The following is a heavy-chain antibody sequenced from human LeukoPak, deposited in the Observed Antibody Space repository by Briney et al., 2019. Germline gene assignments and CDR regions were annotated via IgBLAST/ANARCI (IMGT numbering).Heavy chain of an antibody. CDR1: GFTFSSYA. J-gene: IGHJ3*02. CDR3: AKDLSNYYDSSRAFDI. CDR2: ISGRGGST. D-gene: IGHD3-22*01. V-gene: IGHV3-23*01. Sequence: GGSLRLSCAASGFTFSSYAMSWVRQAPGKGLEGVSLISGRGGSTYYADSVKGRFTVSRDNSKNTLYLQMNSLRAEDTAVYYCAKDLSNYYDSSRAFDIWGQGTMVTVSS.